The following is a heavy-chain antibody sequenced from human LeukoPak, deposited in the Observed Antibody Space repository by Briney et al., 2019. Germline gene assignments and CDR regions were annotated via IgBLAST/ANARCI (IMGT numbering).Heavy chain of an antibody. Sequence: GGSLRLSCAASRFTFSNFWMSWVRQAPGKGLEWVANIKPDGSEKYYVDSVKGRFTVSRDNAKNSLYLQMNSLRAEDTAVYYCARGASSWDYWGQGTLVTVSS. D-gene: IGHD6-13*01. V-gene: IGHV3-7*04. CDR1: RFTFSNFW. J-gene: IGHJ4*02. CDR3: ARGASSWDY. CDR2: IKPDGSEK.